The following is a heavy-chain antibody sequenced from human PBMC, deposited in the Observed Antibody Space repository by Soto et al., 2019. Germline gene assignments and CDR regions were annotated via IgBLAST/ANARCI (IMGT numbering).Heavy chain of an antibody. D-gene: IGHD2-2*01. J-gene: IGHJ6*02. Sequence: SVKVSCKASGGTFGSYAISWVRQAPGQGLEWMGGIIPIPGTANYAQKFQGRVTIAADESTSTAYMELSSLRSEDTAVYYCARSQGSSTSLEIYYYYYYGMDVWGQGTTVTVPS. CDR3: ARSQGSSTSLEIYYYYYYGMDV. V-gene: IGHV1-69*13. CDR2: IIPIPGTA. CDR1: GGTFGSYA.